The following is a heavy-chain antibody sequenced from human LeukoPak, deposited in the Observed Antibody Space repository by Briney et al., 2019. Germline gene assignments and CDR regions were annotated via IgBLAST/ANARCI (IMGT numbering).Heavy chain of an antibody. V-gene: IGHV1-18*01. J-gene: IGHJ3*02. D-gene: IGHD5-24*01. CDR2: ISGYNGNT. CDR1: GYTFTTYN. CDR3: ARVRDGYNDAFDI. Sequence: ASVKVSCKASGYTFTTYNINWVRQAPGQGLEWMGWISGYNGNTNYAQKLQGRVTMTTDTSTSTAYMELRSLKSDDTAVYFCARVRDGYNDAFDIWGQGTMVTVS.